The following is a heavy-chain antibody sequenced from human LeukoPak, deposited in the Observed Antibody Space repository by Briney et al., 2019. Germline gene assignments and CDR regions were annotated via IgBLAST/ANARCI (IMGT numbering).Heavy chain of an antibody. Sequence: PSGTLSLTCAVSGGSISSSNWWSWVRQPPGKGLEWIGEINHSGSTNYNPSLKSRVTISVDTSKNQFSLKLSSVAAADTAVYYCARGYCSSTSRNKRYYYYGMDVWGQGTTVTVSS. V-gene: IGHV4-4*02. J-gene: IGHJ6*02. D-gene: IGHD2-2*02. CDR1: GGSISSSNW. CDR3: ARGYCSSTSRNKRYYYYGMDV. CDR2: INHSGST.